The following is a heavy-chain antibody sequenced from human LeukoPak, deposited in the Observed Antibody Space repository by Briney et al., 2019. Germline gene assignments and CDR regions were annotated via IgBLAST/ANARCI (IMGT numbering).Heavy chain of an antibody. CDR1: GGTFSSYT. V-gene: IGHV1-69*02. Sequence: SVKVSCKASGGTFSSYTISWVRQAPGQGLEWMGRIIPILGIANYAQKYQGRVTITADKSTSTAYMELSSLRSEDTAVYYCARDYGSGSYFNYWGQGTLVTVSS. CDR2: IIPILGIA. J-gene: IGHJ4*02. D-gene: IGHD3-10*01. CDR3: ARDYGSGSYFNY.